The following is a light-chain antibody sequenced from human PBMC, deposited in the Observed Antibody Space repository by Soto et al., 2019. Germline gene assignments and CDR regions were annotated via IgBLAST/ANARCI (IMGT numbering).Light chain of an antibody. CDR2: EVS. CDR3: SSYAGSTNFYV. J-gene: IGLJ1*01. V-gene: IGLV2-8*01. Sequence: QSALTQPPSASGSPGQSVTISCTGTSSDVGSYNYVSWFQQHPDEAPKLIIYEVSQRPSGVPDRFSGSKSGNTASLTVSGLQAVDEADYYCSSYAGSTNFYVFGTGTKLTVL. CDR1: SSDVGSYNY.